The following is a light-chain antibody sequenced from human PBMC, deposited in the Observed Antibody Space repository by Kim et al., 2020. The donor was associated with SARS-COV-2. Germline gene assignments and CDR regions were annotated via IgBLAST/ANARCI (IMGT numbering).Light chain of an antibody. J-gene: IGKJ1*01. CDR3: QKYDSASRT. CDR2: SAS. Sequence: AAVGDRVIVTCRGSQGISNYVAWYQQKAGKAPKLLIYSASTLQSGVPSRFSCSGSGADFTLTISSLQPEDGATYYCQKYDSASRTFGQGTKVDIK. V-gene: IGKV1-27*01. CDR1: QGISNY.